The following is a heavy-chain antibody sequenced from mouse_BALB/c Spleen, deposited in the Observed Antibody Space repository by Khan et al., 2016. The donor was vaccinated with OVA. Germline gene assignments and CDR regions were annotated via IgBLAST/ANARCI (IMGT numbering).Heavy chain of an antibody. Sequence: VQLKESGGDLVKPGGSLKLSCAASGFTFSTYGMSWVRQTPEKRLEWVATISTGGTYTYYPDSVKGRFTISSDNAKNTLYLQLSSLKSEDTAIYYCSRLAYYYNSEGFAYWGQGTLVTVSA. V-gene: IGHV5-6*01. D-gene: IGHD1-1*01. CDR3: SRLAYYYNSEGFAY. J-gene: IGHJ3*01. CDR1: GFTFSTYG. CDR2: ISTGGTYT.